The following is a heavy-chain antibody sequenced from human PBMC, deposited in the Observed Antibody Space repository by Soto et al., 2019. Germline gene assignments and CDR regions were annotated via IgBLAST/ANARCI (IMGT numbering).Heavy chain of an antibody. J-gene: IGHJ4*02. CDR1: GFTFSSYS. V-gene: IGHV3-21*04. Sequence: EVQLVESGGGLVKPGGSLRLSCAASGFTFSSYSMNWVRQAPGKGLEWVSSISSSGSTIYYADSVKGRFTISRDNAKNSLYLQMNSLRAEDTAVYYCARDGIFGVVIADYWGQGTLVTVSS. CDR3: ARDGIFGVVIADY. D-gene: IGHD3-3*02. CDR2: ISSSGSTI.